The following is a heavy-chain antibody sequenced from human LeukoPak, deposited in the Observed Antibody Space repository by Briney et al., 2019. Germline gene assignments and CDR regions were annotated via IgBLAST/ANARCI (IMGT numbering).Heavy chain of an antibody. CDR1: GFTFSSYA. Sequence: GGSLRLSCAASGFTFSSYAMSWVRQAPGKGLEWVSAISGSGGSTYYADSVKGRFTISRDNSKNTLYLQMNSLRAEDTAVCYCAKGSGYPHYFDYWAREPWSPSPQ. V-gene: IGHV3-23*01. CDR3: AKGSGYPHYFDY. CDR2: ISGSGGST. J-gene: IGHJ4*02. D-gene: IGHD3-22*01.